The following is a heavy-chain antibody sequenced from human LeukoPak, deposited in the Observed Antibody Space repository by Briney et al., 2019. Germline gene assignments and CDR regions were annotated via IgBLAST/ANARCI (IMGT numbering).Heavy chain of an antibody. CDR1: GGSISSYY. V-gene: IGHV4-59*01. CDR2: TYYSGST. CDR3: ARWPILPLGMKDNYGMDV. D-gene: IGHD2-15*01. J-gene: IGHJ6*02. Sequence: SETLSLACTVSGGSISSYYWSWTRQPPGKGLEWIGYTYYSGSTNYNPSLKSRVTISVDTSKNQFSLKLSSVTAADTAVYYCARWPILPLGMKDNYGMDVWGQGTTVTVSS.